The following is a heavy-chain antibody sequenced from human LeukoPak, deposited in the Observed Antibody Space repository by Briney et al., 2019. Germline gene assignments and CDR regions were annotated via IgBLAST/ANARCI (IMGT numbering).Heavy chain of an antibody. CDR2: ISGSGTTM. CDR3: ASNPRDPTVYA. V-gene: IGHV3-48*01. D-gene: IGHD1-14*01. CDR1: GFIFSSYT. Sequence: GGSLRLSCAASGFIFSSYTMNWVRQTPGKGLEWVSYISGSGTTMYYADSVKGRFTISRDNAKNSPYLQMNSLRAEDTAVYYCASNPRDPTVYAWGQGTLVTVSS. J-gene: IGHJ5*02.